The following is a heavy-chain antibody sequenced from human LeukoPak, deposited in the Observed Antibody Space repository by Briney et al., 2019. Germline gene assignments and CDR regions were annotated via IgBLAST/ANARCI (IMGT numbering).Heavy chain of an antibody. J-gene: IGHJ4*02. Sequence: SETLSLTCAVYGGSFSGYYWSWIRQPPGKGLEWIGEINHSGSTNYNPSLKSRVTISVDTSKNQFSLKLSSVTAADTAVYYCARDLGGKYYYDSSGYYLYWGQGTLVTVSS. D-gene: IGHD3-22*01. CDR2: INHSGST. CDR3: ARDLGGKYYYDSSGYYLY. V-gene: IGHV4-34*01. CDR1: GGSFSGYY.